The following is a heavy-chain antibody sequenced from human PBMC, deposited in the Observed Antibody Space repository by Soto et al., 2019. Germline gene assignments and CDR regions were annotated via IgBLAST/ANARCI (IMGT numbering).Heavy chain of an antibody. D-gene: IGHD3-10*01. CDR3: AKGGVGLWFGEFTFDY. V-gene: IGHV3-23*01. CDR1: GFTFSSYA. Sequence: EVQLLESGGGLVQPGGSLILSCAASGFTFSSYAMSWVRQAPGKGLEWVSAISGSGGSTYYADSVKGRFTISRDNSKNTLYLQMNSLRAEDTAVYYCAKGGVGLWFGEFTFDYWGQGTLVTVSS. CDR2: ISGSGGST. J-gene: IGHJ4*02.